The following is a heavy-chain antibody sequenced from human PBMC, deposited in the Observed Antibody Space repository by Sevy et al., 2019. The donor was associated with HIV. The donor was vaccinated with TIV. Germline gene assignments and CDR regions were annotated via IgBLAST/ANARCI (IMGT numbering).Heavy chain of an antibody. J-gene: IGHJ5*02. Sequence: SETLSLTCTVSGGSISSYYWSWIRQPPGKGLEWIAYIYYSGSTNYNPSLKSRVTISVDTSKNQFSLKLSSVTAADTAVYYCALNPSSDFWSGYYHWGQGTLVTVSS. D-gene: IGHD3-3*01. V-gene: IGHV4-59*01. CDR3: ALNPSSDFWSGYYH. CDR1: GGSISSYY. CDR2: IYYSGST.